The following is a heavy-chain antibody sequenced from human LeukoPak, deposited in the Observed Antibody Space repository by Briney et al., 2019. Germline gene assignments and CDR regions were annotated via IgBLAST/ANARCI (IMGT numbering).Heavy chain of an antibody. CDR2: IIPIFGTA. Sequence: SVKVSCKASGGTFSSYAISWVRQAPGQGLEWMGGIIPIFGTANYAQKFQGRVTITTDESTSTAYMELSSLRSEDTAVYYCARGSEYYDFWSGYLTDAFDIWGQGTMVTVSS. J-gene: IGHJ3*02. CDR1: GGTFSSYA. CDR3: ARGSEYYDFWSGYLTDAFDI. V-gene: IGHV1-69*05. D-gene: IGHD3-3*01.